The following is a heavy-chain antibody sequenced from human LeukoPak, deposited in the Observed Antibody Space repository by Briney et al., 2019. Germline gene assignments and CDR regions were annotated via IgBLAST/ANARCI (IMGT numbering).Heavy chain of an antibody. D-gene: IGHD3-9*01. V-gene: IGHV1-8*01. CDR3: ARVLRYFDWLLLGY. Sequence: ASVKVSCKASGYTFTSYDINWVRQATGQGLEWMGWMNPNSGKTGYAQKFQGRVTMTRNTSISTAYMELSSLRTEDTAVYYCARVLRYFDWLLLGYWGQGTLVTVSS. J-gene: IGHJ4*02. CDR2: MNPNSGKT. CDR1: GYTFTSYD.